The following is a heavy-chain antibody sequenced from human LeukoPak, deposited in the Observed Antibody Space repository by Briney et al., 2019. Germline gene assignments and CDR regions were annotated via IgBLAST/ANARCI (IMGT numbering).Heavy chain of an antibody. J-gene: IGHJ4*02. CDR1: GGSISSYY. D-gene: IGHD3-10*01. V-gene: IGHV4-59*08. Sequence: PSETLSLTRTVSGGSISSYYWSWIRQPPGKGLEWVWYIYYSGSTNYNTSPKSRVTISVDTSKNQFSFKLSSVAAADTTGECCARGRAGHNYWGQGTLVTVSS. CDR3: ARGRAGHNY. CDR2: IYYSGST.